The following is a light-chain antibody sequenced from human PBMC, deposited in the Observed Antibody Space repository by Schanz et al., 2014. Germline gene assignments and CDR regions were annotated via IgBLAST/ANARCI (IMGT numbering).Light chain of an antibody. J-gene: IGKJ1*01. CDR3: QQYGSSPWT. V-gene: IGKV3-20*01. CDR2: DAS. CDR1: QSVSSY. Sequence: EIVMTQSPATLSVSPGERATLSCRASQSVSSYLAWYQQKPGQAPRLLIYDASNRATGIPARFSGSGSGTDFTLTISRLEPEDFAVYYCQQYGSSPWTFGQGTKVEIK.